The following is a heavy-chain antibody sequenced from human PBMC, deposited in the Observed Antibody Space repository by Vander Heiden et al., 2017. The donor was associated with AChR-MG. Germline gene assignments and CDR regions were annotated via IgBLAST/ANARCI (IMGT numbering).Heavy chain of an antibody. D-gene: IGHD6-13*01. V-gene: IGHV3-23*01. CDR2: ISGSGGFT. J-gene: IGHJ3*02. CDR3: AKVSSSDWYIYGPVDI. Sequence: EVQLLESGGGFVQPGGSRRLSCAASGFMFRDYAMSWVRQAPGKGLEWVSSISGSGGFTYYADSVKGRFTISRDNSKNTLYLQMNSLRAEDTAIFYCAKVSSSDWYIYGPVDIWGQGTMVTVSS. CDR1: GFMFRDYA.